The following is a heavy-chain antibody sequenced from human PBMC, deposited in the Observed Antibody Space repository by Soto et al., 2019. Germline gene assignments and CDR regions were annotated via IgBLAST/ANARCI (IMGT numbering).Heavy chain of an antibody. Sequence: QVHLQQWGAGLLKPSETLSLTCAVYGGSFSGYYWSWIRQPPGKGLEWIGEINHSGSTNYNPSLNSRVSISVGTSNNQFSLKLSSVTAADTAVYYCARGRGDGYNQHWYFVLWGRGTLVTVSS. V-gene: IGHV4-34*01. CDR2: INHSGST. J-gene: IGHJ2*01. D-gene: IGHD3-10*01. CDR1: GGSFSGYY. CDR3: ARGRGDGYNQHWYFVL.